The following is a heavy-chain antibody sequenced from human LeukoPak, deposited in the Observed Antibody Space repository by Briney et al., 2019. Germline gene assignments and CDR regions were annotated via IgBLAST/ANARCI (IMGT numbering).Heavy chain of an antibody. V-gene: IGHV3-23*01. CDR3: AKDPEYGRNFPEYFQH. CDR1: GFTFISYA. D-gene: IGHD4-23*01. CDR2: FRGNGGRT. J-gene: IGHJ1*01. Sequence: GRSLRLSCAASGFTFISYAMSWVRQDPGKGLVRVSAFRGNGGRTYYADSVRGRFTISRDNSKNTLYLLMSSLRAEDTAVYYCAKDPEYGRNFPEYFQHWGQGTLVTVSS.